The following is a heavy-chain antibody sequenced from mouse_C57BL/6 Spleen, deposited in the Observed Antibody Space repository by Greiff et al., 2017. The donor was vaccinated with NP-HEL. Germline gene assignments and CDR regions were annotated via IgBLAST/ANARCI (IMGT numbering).Heavy chain of an antibody. CDR2: IHPNSGST. D-gene: IGHD1-1*01. Sequence: VKLQQPGAELVKPGASVKLSCKASGYTFTSYWMHWVKQRPGQGLEWIGMIHPNSGSTNYNAKFQSKATLTVDKSSSTAYMQLSSLTSEDSAVYYCARKDYYGTPHAMDYWGQGTSVTVSS. CDR3: ARKDYYGTPHAMDY. V-gene: IGHV1-64*01. CDR1: GYTFTSYW. J-gene: IGHJ4*01.